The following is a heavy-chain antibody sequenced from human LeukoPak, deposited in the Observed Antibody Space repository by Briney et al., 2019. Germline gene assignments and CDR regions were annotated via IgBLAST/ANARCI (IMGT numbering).Heavy chain of an antibody. D-gene: IGHD5-12*01. J-gene: IGHJ4*02. Sequence: ASVKVSCKASGYMFYTFGMTWVRQAPGQGLEWMGWISADNGDTNYAQKFQGRVTMTTDTSTSTAYMELRSLRSDDTAVYYCARGPPFSGFWGQGTLVTVSP. V-gene: IGHV1-18*01. CDR1: GYMFYTFG. CDR3: ARGPPFSGF. CDR2: ISADNGDT.